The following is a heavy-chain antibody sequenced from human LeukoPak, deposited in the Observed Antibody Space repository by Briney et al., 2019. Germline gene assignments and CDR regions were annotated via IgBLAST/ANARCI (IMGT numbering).Heavy chain of an antibody. CDR3: ARETYSSGHDY. Sequence: GASVKVSCKASGYTFTSYGISWVRRAPGQGLGWMGRISAYNGNTNYAQKLQGRVTMTTDTSTSTAYMELRSLRSDDTAVYYCARETYSSGHDYWGQGTLVTVSS. V-gene: IGHV1-18*01. D-gene: IGHD6-19*01. CDR2: ISAYNGNT. CDR1: GYTFTSYG. J-gene: IGHJ4*02.